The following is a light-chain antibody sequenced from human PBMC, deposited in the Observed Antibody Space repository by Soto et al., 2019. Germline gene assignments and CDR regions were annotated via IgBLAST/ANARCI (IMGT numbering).Light chain of an antibody. J-gene: IGKJ4*01. Sequence: DIQMTQSPSSLSASIGDRVTITCQASQNIAKYLNWYQQKPGKAPKVLIYDASTLETGVPSRFSGSGSATHFTFTISSLQPEDFATYYCQHYGDLPLTVGGGTKVEI. CDR1: QNIAKY. V-gene: IGKV1-33*01. CDR2: DAS. CDR3: QHYGDLPLT.